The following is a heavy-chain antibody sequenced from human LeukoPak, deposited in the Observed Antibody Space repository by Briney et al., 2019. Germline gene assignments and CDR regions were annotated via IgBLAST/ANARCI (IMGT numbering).Heavy chain of an antibody. V-gene: IGHV3-11*01. D-gene: IGHD3-3*01. Sequence: GGSLRLSCAASGFTFSDYYMSWIRQAPGMGLEWVSYISSSGSTIYYADSVKGRFTISRDNAKNSLYLQMNSLRAEATAVYYCARQYYDFWSGYAHFDYWGQGTLVTVSA. CDR2: ISSSGSTI. CDR1: GFTFSDYY. CDR3: ARQYYDFWSGYAHFDY. J-gene: IGHJ4*02.